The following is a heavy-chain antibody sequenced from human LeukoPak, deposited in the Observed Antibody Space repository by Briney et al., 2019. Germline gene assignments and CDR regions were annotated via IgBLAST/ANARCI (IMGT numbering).Heavy chain of an antibody. CDR1: GFMFSGYS. Sequence: AGGSLRLSCAASGFMFSGYSIHWVRQAPGKGLEWVAVILHDGSKEYYADSVRGRFTLSRDNSKNTLYLQMNSLRPEDTAVYYCAREVGLDYWGQGTLVTVSS. J-gene: IGHJ4*02. D-gene: IGHD1-26*01. CDR2: ILHDGSKE. CDR3: AREVGLDY. V-gene: IGHV3-30-3*01.